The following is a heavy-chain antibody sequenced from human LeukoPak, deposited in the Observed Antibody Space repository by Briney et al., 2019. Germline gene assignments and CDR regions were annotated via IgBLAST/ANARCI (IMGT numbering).Heavy chain of an antibody. D-gene: IGHD3-3*01. CDR1: DGSFSGYY. J-gene: IGHJ4*02. CDR2: INHSGST. CDR3: ARGKHDFWSGYYSFFDY. V-gene: IGHV4-34*01. Sequence: SETLSLTCAVYDGSFSGYYWSWIRQPPGKGLEWIGEINHSGSTNYNPSLKSRVTISVDTSKNQFSLKLSSVTAADTAVYYCARGKHDFWSGYYSFFDYWGQGTLVTVSS.